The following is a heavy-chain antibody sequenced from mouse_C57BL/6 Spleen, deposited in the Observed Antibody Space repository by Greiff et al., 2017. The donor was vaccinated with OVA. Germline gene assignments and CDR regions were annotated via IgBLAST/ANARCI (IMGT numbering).Heavy chain of an antibody. V-gene: IGHV1-54*01. J-gene: IGHJ2*01. CDR3: ARYDGYFLDY. CDR1: GYAFTNYL. Sequence: VQLQESGAELVRPGTSVKVSCKASGYAFTNYLIEWVKQRPGQGLEWIGVINPGSSGTNYNEKFKGKATLTADKSSSTAYMQLSSLTSEDSAVYFCARYDGYFLDYWGQGTTLTVSS. D-gene: IGHD2-3*01. CDR2: INPGSSGT.